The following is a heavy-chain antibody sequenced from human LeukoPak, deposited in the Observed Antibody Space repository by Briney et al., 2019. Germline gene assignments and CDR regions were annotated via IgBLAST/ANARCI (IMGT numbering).Heavy chain of an antibody. J-gene: IGHJ6*03. CDR2: IYYSGST. CDR1: GDSISSYY. CDR3: ARDRGTLTGHGDPYYYYYYYMDV. D-gene: IGHD4-17*01. Sequence: SETLSLTCTVSGDSISSYYCSWIRQPPGKGLEWIGYIYYSGSTSYNPSLKSRVTISLDTSNNQFSLKLRSVTAADTAVYYCARDRGTLTGHGDPYYYYYYYMDVWGKGTTVTVSS. V-gene: IGHV4-59*01.